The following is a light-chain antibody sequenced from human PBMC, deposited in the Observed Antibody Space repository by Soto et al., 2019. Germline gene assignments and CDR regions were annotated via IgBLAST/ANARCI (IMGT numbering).Light chain of an antibody. CDR1: SSNIESYS. CDR2: RSN. CDR3: AAWVGSLSGWV. J-gene: IGLJ3*02. Sequence: QSVLTQPPSASGTPGQRVTISCSGSSSNIESYSISWFQHLPGTAPKLLIYRSNQRPSGVPDRFSGSKSDTSASLAISGLRSEDEADYYCAAWVGSLSGWVFGGGTKVTVL. V-gene: IGLV1-47*01.